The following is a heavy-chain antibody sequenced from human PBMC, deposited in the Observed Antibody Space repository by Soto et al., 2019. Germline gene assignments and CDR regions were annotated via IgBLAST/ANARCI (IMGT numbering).Heavy chain of an antibody. CDR2: IIPIFGTA. CDR1: GGTFSSYA. D-gene: IGHD5-18*01. V-gene: IGHV1-69*13. CDR3: ARGGYSYGFDYYYGMDV. J-gene: IGHJ6*02. Sequence: SVKVSCKASGGTFSSYAISWVRQAPGQGLEWMGGIIPIFGTANYAQKFQGRVTITADESTSTAYMELSSLRSEDTAVYYCARGGYSYGFDYYYGMDVWGQGTTVTVSS.